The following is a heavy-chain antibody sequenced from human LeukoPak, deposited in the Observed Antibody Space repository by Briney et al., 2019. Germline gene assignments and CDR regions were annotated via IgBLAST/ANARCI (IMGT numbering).Heavy chain of an antibody. CDR1: GGSFSGYY. V-gene: IGHV4-34*01. Sequence: SETQSLTCAVYGGSFSGYYWSWIRQPPGKGLEWIGEINHSGSTNYNPSLKSRVTISVDTSKNQFSLKLSSVTAADTAVYYCAREGYSSSWYVSYYYYMDVWGKGTTVTVSS. CDR2: INHSGST. D-gene: IGHD6-13*01. J-gene: IGHJ6*03. CDR3: AREGYSSSWYVSYYYYMDV.